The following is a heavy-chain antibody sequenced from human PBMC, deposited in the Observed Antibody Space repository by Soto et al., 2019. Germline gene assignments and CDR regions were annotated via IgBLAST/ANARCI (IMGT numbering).Heavy chain of an antibody. CDR3: AKEVSLGSTVDLGY. D-gene: IGHD7-27*01. Sequence: PXGSLRLSCSASGFTFTIFAMSWVRQSPGKGLDWVSTISGSGGSTYYADAVKGRFTISRDNSMGTLYLQMKSLRVEDTAIYYCAKEVSLGSTVDLGYWGQGTLVTVSS. CDR1: GFTFTIFA. CDR2: ISGSGGST. J-gene: IGHJ4*02. V-gene: IGHV3-23*01.